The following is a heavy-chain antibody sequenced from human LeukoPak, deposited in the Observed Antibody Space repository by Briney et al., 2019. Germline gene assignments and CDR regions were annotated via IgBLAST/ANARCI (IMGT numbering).Heavy chain of an antibody. J-gene: IGHJ4*02. CDR2: TGLESVHT. CDR1: RFTFTRHA. V-gene: IGHV3-23*01. CDR3: VRGDDIGKHPTRAYYFDI. Sequence: GGSLRLSCAASRFTFTRHAMSWVRQAPGRGLEWVSTTGLESVHTLCADSVQGRFTVSRDNSRNTLDLQMDNLTVDDTAIYYCVRGDDIGKHPTRAYYFDIWGQGTLVSVSS. D-gene: IGHD3-10*01.